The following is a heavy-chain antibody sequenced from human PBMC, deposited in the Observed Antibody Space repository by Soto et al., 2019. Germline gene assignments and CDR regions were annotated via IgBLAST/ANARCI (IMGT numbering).Heavy chain of an antibody. D-gene: IGHD3-3*01. CDR3: ARLGFNYDFLSGYYHVHHYYGIDV. CDR2: IYPGDYDT. Sequence: GESMKISCMGAGYPISTCHSFTSYWLAWVRQMPGEGLAWMGIIYPGDYDTRYSPSFQGQVTISADKSINSVYLQWSSLKASDNATYYCARLGFNYDFLSGYYHVHHYYGIDVWGQGTTVTVSS. CDR1: GYPISTCHSFTSYW. V-gene: IGHV5-51*01. J-gene: IGHJ6*02.